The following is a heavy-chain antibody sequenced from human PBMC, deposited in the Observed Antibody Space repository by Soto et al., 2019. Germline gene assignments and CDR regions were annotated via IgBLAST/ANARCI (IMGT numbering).Heavy chain of an antibody. Sequence: QVQLQESGPGLVKPSETLSLTCTVSGGSISSYYWSWIRQPPGKGLEWIGYIYYSGSTNYNPSLKSRVTISVDTSKNQFSLKLSSVTAADTAVYYCAGTYYYGSGSYGFDPWGQGTLVTVSS. CDR2: IYYSGST. V-gene: IGHV4-59*08. D-gene: IGHD3-10*01. J-gene: IGHJ5*02. CDR1: GGSISSYY. CDR3: AGTYYYGSGSYGFDP.